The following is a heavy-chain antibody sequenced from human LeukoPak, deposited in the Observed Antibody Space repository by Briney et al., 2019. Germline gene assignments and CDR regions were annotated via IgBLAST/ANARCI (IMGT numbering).Heavy chain of an antibody. Sequence: PGGSLRLSCAASGFTFSSYSMNWVRQAPGKGLEWVSSISSSSSYIYYADSVKGRFTISRDNAKNSLYLQMNSLRAEDTAVYYCANMGGYCSSTSCLSLDYWGQGTLVTVSS. CDR2: ISSSSSYI. CDR3: ANMGGYCSSTSCLSLDY. J-gene: IGHJ4*02. V-gene: IGHV3-21*01. CDR1: GFTFSSYS. D-gene: IGHD2-2*01.